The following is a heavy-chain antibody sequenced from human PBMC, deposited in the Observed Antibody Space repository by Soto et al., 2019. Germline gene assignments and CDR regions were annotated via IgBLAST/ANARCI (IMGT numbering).Heavy chain of an antibody. CDR1: GGSMSSPNW. Sequence: QVRLQESGPELVKPSGTLSLTCLVSGGSMSSPNWWSWVRQAPGKGLEWIAEMHHSGATNYNPSLKSRVIISIDKSKNQFSLNLSSVTAADTAVYYWATGSLYYYGSGGMWDSWGRGALVTVSS. CDR3: ATGSLYYYGSGGMWDS. V-gene: IGHV4-4*02. D-gene: IGHD3-10*01. J-gene: IGHJ4*02. CDR2: MHHSGAT.